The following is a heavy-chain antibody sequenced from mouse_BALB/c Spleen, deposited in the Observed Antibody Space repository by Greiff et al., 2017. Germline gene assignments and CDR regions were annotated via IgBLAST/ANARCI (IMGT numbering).Heavy chain of an antibody. V-gene: IGHV5-12-1*01. CDR3: ARNWDERYFDY. CDR2: ISSGGGST. Sequence: EVHLVESGGGLVKPGGSLKLSCAASGFAFSSYDMSWVRQTPEKRLEWVAYISSGGGSTYYPDTVKGRFTISRDNAKNTLYLQMSSLKSEDTAMYYCARNWDERYFDYWGQGTTLTVSS. D-gene: IGHD4-1*01. J-gene: IGHJ2*01. CDR1: GFAFSSYD.